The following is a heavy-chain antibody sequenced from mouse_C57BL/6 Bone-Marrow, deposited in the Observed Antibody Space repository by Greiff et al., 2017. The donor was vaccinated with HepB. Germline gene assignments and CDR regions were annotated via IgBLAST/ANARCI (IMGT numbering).Heavy chain of an antibody. CDR3: ARSGGWLLQGYFDV. J-gene: IGHJ1*03. Sequence: VKLMESGPGLVQPSQSLSITCTVSGFSLTSYGVHWVRQSPGKGLEWLGVIWSGGSTDYNAAFISRLSISKDNSKSQVFFKMNSLQADDTAIYYCARSGGWLLQGYFDVWGTGTTVTVSS. CDR1: GFSLTSYG. V-gene: IGHV2-2*01. D-gene: IGHD2-3*01. CDR2: IWSGGST.